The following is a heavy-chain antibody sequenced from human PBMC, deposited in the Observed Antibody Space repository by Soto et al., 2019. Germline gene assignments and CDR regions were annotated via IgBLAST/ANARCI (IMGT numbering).Heavy chain of an antibody. J-gene: IGHJ4*02. CDR3: AREPRQGDRIYYFDY. CDR2: IYYTGNT. CDR1: GGSISTYS. V-gene: IGHV4-59*01. Sequence: QVQLQESGPGLVKPSETLSLTCTVSGGSISTYSWNWIRQPPGKGLEWFGYIYYTGNTNYNPSLKSRVTISVDMSKNQFSLKLSSVTAADTAVYYCAREPRQGDRIYYFDYWGQGTPVTVSS. D-gene: IGHD2-21*02.